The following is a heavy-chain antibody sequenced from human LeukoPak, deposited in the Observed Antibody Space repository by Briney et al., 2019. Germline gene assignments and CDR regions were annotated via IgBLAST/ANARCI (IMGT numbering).Heavy chain of an antibody. V-gene: IGHV4-4*07. CDR1: GVSLSTYN. D-gene: IGHD6-13*01. CDR3: ARWGIAAAGTFGFDY. Sequence: PSETLSLTCTVSGVSLSTYNWNWIRQSAGKGLEWIGRIYGSGHTNYKASLKSRVTISVDTSKNQFSLKLSSVTAADTAVYYCARWGIAAAGTFGFDYWGQGTLVTVSS. J-gene: IGHJ4*02. CDR2: IYGSGHT.